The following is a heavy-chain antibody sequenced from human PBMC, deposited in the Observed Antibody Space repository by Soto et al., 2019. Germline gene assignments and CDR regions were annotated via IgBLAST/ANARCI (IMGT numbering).Heavy chain of an antibody. Sequence: EVQLVESGGGLVQPGGSLRLSCAASGFTFSSYWMHWVRQAPGKGLVWVSRINSDGSNTAYADSVKGRFTISRDNTKETLYLQMNSLRAEDTAVDYCARVEDSYESGNFPPFDYWGQGTLVTVSS. J-gene: IGHJ4*02. D-gene: IGHD3-3*01. V-gene: IGHV3-74*01. CDR1: GFTFSSYW. CDR3: ARVEDSYESGNFPPFDY. CDR2: INSDGSNT.